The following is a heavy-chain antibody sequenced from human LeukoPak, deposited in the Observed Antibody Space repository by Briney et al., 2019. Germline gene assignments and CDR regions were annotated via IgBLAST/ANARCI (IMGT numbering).Heavy chain of an antibody. CDR2: IGAGGTFT. CDR3: AKDGIYYGSGSYHTY. CDR1: GFTFSSYA. V-gene: IGHV3-23*01. J-gene: IGHJ4*02. Sequence: PGGSLRLSCTASGFTFSSYAMNWVRQAPGKGLEWVSGIGAGGTFTYYADSVKGRFTISRDNSRNTLYLQMNSLRADDTAVYYCAKDGIYYGSGSYHTYWGQGTLVTGSS. D-gene: IGHD3-10*01.